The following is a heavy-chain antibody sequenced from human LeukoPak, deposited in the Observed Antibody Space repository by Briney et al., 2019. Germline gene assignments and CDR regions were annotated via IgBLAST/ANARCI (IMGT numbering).Heavy chain of an antibody. CDR3: ARAFLDYMDV. CDR2: MNPNSGNT. CDR1: GYTFTSYD. J-gene: IGHJ6*03. D-gene: IGHD2/OR15-2a*01. Sequence: SVTVSCKASGYTFTSYDINWVRQAPGQGLEWMGWMNPNSGNTAYAHKFQGRVTMNRNSSISTAYMELRSLRSEHTAVYYCARAFLDYMDVWGKGTTVTAS. V-gene: IGHV1-8*01.